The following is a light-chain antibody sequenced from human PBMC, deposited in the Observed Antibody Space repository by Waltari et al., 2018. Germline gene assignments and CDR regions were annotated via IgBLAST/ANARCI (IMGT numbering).Light chain of an antibody. CDR1: SIDVGVYNY. V-gene: IGLV2-8*01. CDR3: SSYAGSNNVG. Sequence: QSALTQPPSASGSPGQSVTISCTGTSIDVGVYNYVSWYQQHPGKAPKLMIYEVSKRPSGGLDRFSGYKSGNTASLTVCGLQDEEEADDYCSSYAGSNNVGFGGGTKLTVL. CDR2: EVS. J-gene: IGLJ2*01.